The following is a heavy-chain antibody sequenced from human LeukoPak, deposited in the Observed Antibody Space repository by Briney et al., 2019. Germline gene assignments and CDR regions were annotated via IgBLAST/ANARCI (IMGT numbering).Heavy chain of an antibody. CDR1: GFTFTSYA. D-gene: IGHD5-12*01. CDR3: AREPRYSDFDRVLDY. J-gene: IGHJ4*02. V-gene: IGHV1-69*13. CDR2: IIPIFGTA. Sequence: SVKVSCKASGFTFTSYAINWVRQAPGQGLEWMGGIIPIFGTAKYAQKFQGRVTITADESTSTAYMELSSLRSEDTAVYYCAREPRYSDFDRVLDYWGQGTLVTVSS.